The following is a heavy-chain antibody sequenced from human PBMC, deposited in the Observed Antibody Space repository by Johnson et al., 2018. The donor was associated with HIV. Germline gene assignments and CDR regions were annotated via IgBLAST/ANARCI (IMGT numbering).Heavy chain of an antibody. D-gene: IGHD1-1*01. CDR1: GFTFSSYA. V-gene: IGHV3-33*06. J-gene: IGHJ3*02. Sequence: QVQLVESGGGLVKPGESLRLSCVASGFTFSSYAMSWVRQAPGKGLEWVAVIWYDGSNKYYADSVKGRFTISRDNSKNTLYLQMNSLRAEDTAVYYCAKPSTESAFDIWGQVTMVTVSS. CDR2: IWYDGSNK. CDR3: AKPSTESAFDI.